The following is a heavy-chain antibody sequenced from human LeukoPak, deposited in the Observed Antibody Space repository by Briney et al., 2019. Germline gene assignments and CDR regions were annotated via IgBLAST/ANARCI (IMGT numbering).Heavy chain of an antibody. J-gene: IGHJ4*02. D-gene: IGHD6-19*01. CDR3: ARSGSGGWIDH. CDR1: GGSIRSSYYY. Sequence: SETLSLTCTVSGGSIRSSYYYWGWIRQPPGKGLEWIGSIYDSGSTYYNPSLKSRVTISVDTSKNQFSLQLNSVTPEDTAVYYCARSGSGGWIDHWGQGTLVTVSS. CDR2: IYDSGST. V-gene: IGHV4-39*01.